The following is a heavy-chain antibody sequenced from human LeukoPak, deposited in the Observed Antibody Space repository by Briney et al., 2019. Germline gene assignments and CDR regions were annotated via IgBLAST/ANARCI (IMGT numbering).Heavy chain of an antibody. CDR1: GGSISSYY. Sequence: PSETLSLTCTVSGGSISSYYWNWIRQPPGKGLEWIGYIYCSGSTNYNPSLKSRVTISVDMSKNQFSLKLSSVTAADTAVYYCARENYDSSGYNNWFDPWGQGTLVTVSS. J-gene: IGHJ5*02. CDR3: ARENYDSSGYNNWFDP. CDR2: IYCSGST. D-gene: IGHD3-22*01. V-gene: IGHV4-59*01.